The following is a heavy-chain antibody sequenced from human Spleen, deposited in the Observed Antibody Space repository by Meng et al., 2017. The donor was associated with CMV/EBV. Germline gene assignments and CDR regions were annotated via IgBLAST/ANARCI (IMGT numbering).Heavy chain of an antibody. CDR3: ARTQIAVEAGGTKTKYYYYGLDV. CDR2: MNANNGNT. Sequence: ASVKVSCKASGYTFSTYDINWVRQAPGQGLEWMGWMNANNGNTGYAQKFQGRVSMTRDTSTRTAYMELRSLRSDDTAVYYCARTQIAVEAGGTKTKYYYYGLDVWGQGTTVTVSS. D-gene: IGHD1/OR15-1a*01. V-gene: IGHV1-8*02. CDR1: GYTFSTYD. J-gene: IGHJ6*02.